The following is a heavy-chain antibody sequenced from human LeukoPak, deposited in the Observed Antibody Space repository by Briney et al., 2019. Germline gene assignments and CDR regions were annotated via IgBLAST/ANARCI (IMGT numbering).Heavy chain of an antibody. CDR2: IIPIFGTA. J-gene: IGHJ4*02. CDR3: ARVGSSSPYFDY. D-gene: IGHD6-6*01. V-gene: IGHV1-69*05. Sequence: GASVKVSCKASGGTFSSYAISWVRQAPGQGLEWMGGIIPIFGTANYARKFQGRVTITTDESTSTAYMELSSLRSEDTAVYYCARVGSSSPYFDYWGQGTLVTVSS. CDR1: GGTFSSYA.